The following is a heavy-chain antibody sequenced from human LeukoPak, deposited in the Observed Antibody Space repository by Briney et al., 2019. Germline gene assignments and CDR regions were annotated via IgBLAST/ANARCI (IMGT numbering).Heavy chain of an antibody. V-gene: IGHV4-34*01. CDR3: ARVGNYYDSSGYYSLLDY. D-gene: IGHD3-22*01. J-gene: IGHJ4*02. CDR2: INHSGST. Sequence: PSETLSLTCAVYGGSFRGYYWSWIRQPPGKGLEWIGEINHSGSTNYNPSLKSRVTISVDTSKNQFSLKLSSVTAADTAVYYCARVGNYYDSSGYYSLLDYWGQGTLVTVSS. CDR1: GGSFRGYY.